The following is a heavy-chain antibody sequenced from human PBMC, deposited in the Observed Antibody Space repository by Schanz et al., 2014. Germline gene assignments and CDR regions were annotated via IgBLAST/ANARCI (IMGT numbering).Heavy chain of an antibody. D-gene: IGHD7-27*01. CDR1: GFIFNDYY. Sequence: QVQLVESGGGLVKPGGSLRLSCAASGFIFNDYYMNWIRQAPGKGLEWLSYISRDGTTSYYADSVKGRFTISRDNAKNSLYLEMTSLRGEDTAVYYCARENLNWEAFDIWGQGTLVTVSS. CDR3: ARENLNWEAFDI. V-gene: IGHV3-11*01. J-gene: IGHJ4*02. CDR2: ISRDGTTS.